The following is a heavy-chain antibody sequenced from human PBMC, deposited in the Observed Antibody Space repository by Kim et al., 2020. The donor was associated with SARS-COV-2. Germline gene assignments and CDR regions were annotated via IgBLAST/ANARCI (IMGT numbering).Heavy chain of an antibody. CDR1: GYTFTSYA. V-gene: IGHV7-4-1*02. D-gene: IGHD2-2*01. J-gene: IGHJ6*02. Sequence: ASVKVSCKASGYTFTSYAMNLVRQAPGQGLEWMGWINTNTGNPTYAQGFTGRFVFSLDTSVSTAYLQISSLKAEDTAVYYCASDPPQSDIVVVPAVISRKYYYYGMDVWGQGPRSPSP. CDR3: ASDPPQSDIVVVPAVISRKYYYYGMDV. CDR2: INTNTGNP.